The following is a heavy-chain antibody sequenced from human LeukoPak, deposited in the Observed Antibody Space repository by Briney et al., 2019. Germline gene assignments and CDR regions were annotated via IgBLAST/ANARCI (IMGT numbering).Heavy chain of an antibody. D-gene: IGHD2-2*01. CDR1: GYTFTGYY. CDR3: ANLPAADYYYYGMDV. J-gene: IGHJ6*02. CDR2: INPNSGGT. Sequence: ASVKASCKASGYTFTGYYMHWVRQAPGQGLEWMGWINPNSGGTNYAQKFQGRVTMTRDTSISTAYMELSRLRSDDTAVYYCANLPAADYYYYGMDVWGQGTTVTVSS. V-gene: IGHV1-2*02.